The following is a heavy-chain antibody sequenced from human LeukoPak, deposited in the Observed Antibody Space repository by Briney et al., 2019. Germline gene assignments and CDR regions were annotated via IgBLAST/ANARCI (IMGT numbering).Heavy chain of an antibody. CDR3: ARSSGHDFDY. Sequence: SETLPLTCTVSSGSLSSFYWNWIRQPAGKGLEWVGRIYPSGSTDYNASLKSRVTMSVDTSKKQFSLKLNSVTAADTAVYYCARSSGHDFDYWGQGILVTVSS. D-gene: IGHD5-12*01. V-gene: IGHV4-4*07. CDR1: SGSLSSFY. J-gene: IGHJ4*02. CDR2: IYPSGST.